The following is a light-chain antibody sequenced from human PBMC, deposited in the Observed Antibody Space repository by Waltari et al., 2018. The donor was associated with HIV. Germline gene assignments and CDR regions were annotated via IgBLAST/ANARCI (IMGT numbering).Light chain of an antibody. CDR1: SSDVGVYNY. Sequence: QSALTQPASVSGSPGQSITIPCTGTSSDVGVYNYFSWYQQHQCKAPKLMIYDVSNRPSGVSNRFSGSKSGNTASLTISGLQAEDEADYYCSSYTSSSTRVFGGGTKLTVL. V-gene: IGLV2-14*03. J-gene: IGLJ3*02. CDR2: DVS. CDR3: SSYTSSSTRV.